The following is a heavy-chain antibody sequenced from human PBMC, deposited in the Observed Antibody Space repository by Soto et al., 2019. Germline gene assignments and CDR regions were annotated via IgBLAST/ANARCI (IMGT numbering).Heavy chain of an antibody. CDR1: GYTFTSYY. D-gene: IGHD2-15*01. CDR3: GRGDGSTLDGMDV. J-gene: IGHJ6*02. CDR2: INPNSGGT. V-gene: IGHV1-46*01. Sequence: QVQLVQSGAEVQKPGASVKVSCKASGYTFTSYYMHWVRQAPGHGLEWMGVINPNSGGTYYAQKYQGRVMVTRNTSTSRVQMEVSRLRSEDTAVYYCGRGDGSTLDGMDVWGQGTTVTVSS.